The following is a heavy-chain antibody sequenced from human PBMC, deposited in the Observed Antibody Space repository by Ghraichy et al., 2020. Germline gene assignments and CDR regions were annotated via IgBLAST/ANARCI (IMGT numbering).Heavy chain of an antibody. V-gene: IGHV4-4*02. J-gene: IGHJ5*02. CDR1: GGSISSSNW. CDR3: AREFSGYFVWFDP. Sequence: SETLSLTCAVSGGSISSSNWWSWVRQPPGKGLEWIGEIYHSGSTNYNPSLKSRVTISVDKSKNQFSLKLSSVTAADTAVYYCAREFSGYFVWFDPWGQGTLVTVSS. CDR2: IYHSGST. D-gene: IGHD3-22*01.